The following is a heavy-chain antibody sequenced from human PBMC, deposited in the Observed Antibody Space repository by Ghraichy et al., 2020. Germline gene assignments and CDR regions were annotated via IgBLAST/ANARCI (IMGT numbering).Heavy chain of an antibody. CDR1: GYTFTGYY. D-gene: IGHD2-2*01. CDR2: INPNSGGT. Sequence: ASVKVSCKASGYTFTGYYMHWVRQAPGQGLEWMGWINPNSGGTNYAQKFQGRVTMTRDTSINTAYMELSRLRSDDTAVYYCARVGFGYCSSTSCSEDNWFDPWGQGTLVTVSS. J-gene: IGHJ5*02. V-gene: IGHV1-2*02. CDR3: ARVGFGYCSSTSCSEDNWFDP.